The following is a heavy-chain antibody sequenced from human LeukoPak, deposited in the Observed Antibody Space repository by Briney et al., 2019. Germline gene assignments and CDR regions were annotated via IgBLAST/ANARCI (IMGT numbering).Heavy chain of an antibody. CDR1: GYSISSGYY. CDR2: IYHSGST. CDR3: ALQTRIRWFDP. Sequence: SQTLSLTCAVSGYSISSGYYWGWIRQPPGKGLEWIGSIYHSGSTYYNPSLKSRVTISVDTSKNQFSLKLSSVTAADTALYYCALQTRIRWFDPWGQGTLVTVSS. D-gene: IGHD4-11*01. J-gene: IGHJ5*02. V-gene: IGHV4-38-2*01.